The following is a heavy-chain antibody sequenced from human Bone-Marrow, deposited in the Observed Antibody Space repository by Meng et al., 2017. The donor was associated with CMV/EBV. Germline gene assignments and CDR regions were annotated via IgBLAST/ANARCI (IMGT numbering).Heavy chain of an antibody. Sequence: GGSLRLSCAASGFTFSSYAMNWVRQAPGKGLEWVSYISSSGSTIYYADSVKGRFTISRDNAKNSLYLQMNSLRAEDTAVYYCARGAVKDYDFWSGSKGGFDYWGQGTLVTVSS. CDR1: GFTFSSYA. CDR3: ARGAVKDYDFWSGSKGGFDY. CDR2: ISSSGSTI. V-gene: IGHV3-48*03. D-gene: IGHD3-3*01. J-gene: IGHJ4*02.